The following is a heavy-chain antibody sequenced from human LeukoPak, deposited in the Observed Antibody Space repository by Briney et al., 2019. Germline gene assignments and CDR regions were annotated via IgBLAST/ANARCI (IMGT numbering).Heavy chain of an antibody. D-gene: IGHD2-21*02. Sequence: GGSLRLSCAASGFTFSGYWMHWVRQVPGKGLVWVSRINEDGSFKSYADSVKGRFTISRDNAKNTVSLQMNSLRAEDTAVYYCVRDLIVVETAGDDFDHWGQGALVTVSS. V-gene: IGHV3-74*01. J-gene: IGHJ4*02. CDR1: GFTFSGYW. CDR2: INEDGSFK. CDR3: VRDLIVVETAGDDFDH.